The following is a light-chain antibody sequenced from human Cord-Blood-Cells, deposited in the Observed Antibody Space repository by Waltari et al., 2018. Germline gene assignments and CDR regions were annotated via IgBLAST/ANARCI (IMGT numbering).Light chain of an antibody. CDR3: QQSYRTPYT. CDR2: AAS. J-gene: IGKJ2*01. Sequence: DIQITQSPSSLSASVGDRVTITCRASQSISSYLNWYQQKPGKAPKLLIYAASSLQSGVASRFSGSGSGADFTLTIRSLQPEDCATYYWQQSYRTPYTFGQGTKLEIK. CDR1: QSISSY. V-gene: IGKV1-39*01.